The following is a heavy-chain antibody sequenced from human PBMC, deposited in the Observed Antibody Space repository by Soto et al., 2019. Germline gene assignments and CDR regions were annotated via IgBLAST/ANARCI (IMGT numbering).Heavy chain of an antibody. CDR1: RFTFSTYW. D-gene: IGHD3-3*01. V-gene: IGHV3-74*01. Sequence: GGSLRLSCSASRFTFSTYWMHWVRQAPGKGLVWVSSINSDGTSTRYVDSVRGRFTISRDNAKNTLYLQMNSLRAEDTAVYYCATDYYDFWSGYYFFGLYGMDVWGQGTTVTVSS. CDR3: ATDYYDFWSGYYFFGLYGMDV. CDR2: INSDGTST. J-gene: IGHJ6*02.